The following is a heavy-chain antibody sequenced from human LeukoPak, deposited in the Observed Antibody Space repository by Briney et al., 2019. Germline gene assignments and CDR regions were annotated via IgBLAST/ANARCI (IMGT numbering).Heavy chain of an antibody. CDR1: GFTFTNYD. CDR3: ARSPTPTVLRYFDWLRPWYFDY. CDR2: IGTADDT. J-gene: IGHJ4*02. V-gene: IGHV3-13*04. Sequence: GGSLRLSCAASGFTFTNYDMHWVRQATGKGLEWVSAIGTADDTYYSGSVKGRFTISRENAKSSLYLQMNSLRAEDTAVYYCARSPTPTVLRYFDWLRPWYFDYWGQGTLVTVSS. D-gene: IGHD3-9*01.